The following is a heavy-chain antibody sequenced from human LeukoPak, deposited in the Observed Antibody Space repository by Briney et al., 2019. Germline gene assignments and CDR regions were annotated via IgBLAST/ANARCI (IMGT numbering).Heavy chain of an antibody. CDR1: GFTFSSYA. D-gene: IGHD3-10*01. J-gene: IGHJ4*02. V-gene: IGHV3-23*01. CDR2: ISGSGGST. CDR3: AKQGALYGSGSYFDY. Sequence: PGGSLRLSCAASGFTFSSYAMSWVRQAPGKGLEWVSAISGSGGSTYYADSVKGRFTISRDNSKNTLYLQMNSLRAEDTAVYYCAKQGALYGSGSYFDYWGQGTLVTVSS.